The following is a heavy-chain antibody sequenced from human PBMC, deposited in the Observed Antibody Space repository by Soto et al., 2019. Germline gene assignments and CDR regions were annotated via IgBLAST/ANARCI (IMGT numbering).Heavy chain of an antibody. V-gene: IGHV1-18*01. CDR1: GYTFTSYG. J-gene: IGHJ6*03. Sequence: ASVTVSCKASGYTFTSYGISWVRQAPGQGLEWMGWISAYNGNTNYAQKLQGRVTMTTDTSTSTAYLELRSLRSDDTAVYYCARVPPGLSYGDYYYYYYMDVWGKGTTVTVSS. CDR2: ISAYNGNT. CDR3: ARVPPGLSYGDYYYYYYMDV. D-gene: IGHD4-17*01.